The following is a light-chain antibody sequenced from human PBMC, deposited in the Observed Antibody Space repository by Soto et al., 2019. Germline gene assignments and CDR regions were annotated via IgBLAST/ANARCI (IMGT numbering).Light chain of an antibody. Sequence: QSALTQPASVSGSPGQSITISCTGTISDVGAYNFVSWYRQHPGKAPKLIIYNVSDRPSGVSNRFSGSKSANTASLTISGLQAEDEADYYCTSSTSRGTYVFGTGTKLTVL. CDR2: NVS. J-gene: IGLJ1*01. CDR1: ISDVGAYNF. V-gene: IGLV2-14*03. CDR3: TSSTSRGTYV.